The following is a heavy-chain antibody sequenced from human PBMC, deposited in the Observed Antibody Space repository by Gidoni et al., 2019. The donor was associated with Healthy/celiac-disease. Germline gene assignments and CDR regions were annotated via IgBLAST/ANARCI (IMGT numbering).Heavy chain of an antibody. Sequence: EVQLVECGGGVVQHGGSLKLSCAASGFTFSDSAMHGVRKASGKGLEWVGRISSKANSYATAYAASVKGRFTISRDDSKNTAYLQMNRLKTEDTAVYYCTRHEELVPAAMKHYYYYYMDVWGKGTTVTVSS. CDR3: TRHEELVPAAMKHYYYYYMDV. J-gene: IGHJ6*03. V-gene: IGHV3-73*02. CDR2: ISSKANSYAT. D-gene: IGHD2-2*01. CDR1: GFTFSDSA.